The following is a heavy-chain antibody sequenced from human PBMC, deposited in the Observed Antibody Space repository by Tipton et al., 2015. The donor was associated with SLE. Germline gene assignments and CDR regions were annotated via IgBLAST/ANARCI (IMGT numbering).Heavy chain of an antibody. CDR1: GGSISSYY. J-gene: IGHJ4*02. CDR2: RCYTGST. V-gene: IGHV4-59*04. Sequence: TLSLTCTVSGGSISSYYWTWIRQPPGRGLEWIGSRCYTGSTYYNPSLESRVTMSVDASKNQFSLRLSSVTAADTAIYYCARPQARRGPFDSWGQGTLVTVSS. D-gene: IGHD3-10*01. CDR3: ARPQARRGPFDS.